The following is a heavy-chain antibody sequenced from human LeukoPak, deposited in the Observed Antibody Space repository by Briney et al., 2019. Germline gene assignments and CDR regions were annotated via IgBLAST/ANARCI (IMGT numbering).Heavy chain of an antibody. CDR1: GGSISSSSHY. CDR3: ASVSRGYYYDSSDSR. Sequence: SETLSLTCTVSGGSISSSSHYWGWIRQPPGKGLEWIGSIYYSGSTYYNPSLKSRVTISVDTSKNQFSLKLSSVTAADTAVYYCASVSRGYYYDSSDSRWGQGTLVTVSS. J-gene: IGHJ4*02. CDR2: IYYSGST. V-gene: IGHV4-39*01. D-gene: IGHD3-22*01.